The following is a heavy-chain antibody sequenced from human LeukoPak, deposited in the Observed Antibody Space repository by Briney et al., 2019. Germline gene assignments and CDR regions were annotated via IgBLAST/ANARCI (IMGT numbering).Heavy chain of an antibody. CDR2: ISYDGSNK. J-gene: IGHJ6*02. V-gene: IGHV3-30*04. CDR3: AKALLQRLKVYGDLYYYYGMDV. Sequence: GGSLRLSCAASGFAFSSYAMHWVRQGPGKGLEWVAVISYDGSNKYYADSVKGRFTISRDNSKNTLYLQMNSLRAEDTAVYYCAKALLQRLKVYGDLYYYYGMDVWGQGTTVTVSS. CDR1: GFAFSSYA. D-gene: IGHD2-8*01.